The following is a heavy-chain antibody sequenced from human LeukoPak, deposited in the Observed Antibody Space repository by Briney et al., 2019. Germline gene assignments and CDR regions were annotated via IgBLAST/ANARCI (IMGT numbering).Heavy chain of an antibody. D-gene: IGHD1-26*01. V-gene: IGHV4-34*01. CDR1: GGSFSGYY. Sequence: SETLSLTCAVYGGSFSGYYWSWIRQPPGKGLEWIGSIYYSGSTYYNPSLKSRVTISVDTSKNQFSLKLSSVTAADTGVYYCARHQYSESSYFDPWGQGTLVTVSS. CDR3: ARHQYSESSYFDP. J-gene: IGHJ4*02. CDR2: IYYSGST.